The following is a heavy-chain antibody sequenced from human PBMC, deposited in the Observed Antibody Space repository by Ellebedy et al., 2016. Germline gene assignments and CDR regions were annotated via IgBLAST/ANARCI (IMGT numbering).Heavy chain of an antibody. V-gene: IGHV1-18*04. J-gene: IGHJ6*02. CDR1: GYSFTSYG. CDR2: INPYNGYT. CDR3: ARARGSDNWNYYYYYGMDV. Sequence: ASAKVSCKASGYSFTSYGISWVRQAPGQGLEWMGWINPYNGYTKYAQKLQGRVTMTTDTSTSTAYMELSGLRSEDTAVFYCARARGSDNWNYYYYYGMDVWGQGTTVTVSS. D-gene: IGHD1-20*01.